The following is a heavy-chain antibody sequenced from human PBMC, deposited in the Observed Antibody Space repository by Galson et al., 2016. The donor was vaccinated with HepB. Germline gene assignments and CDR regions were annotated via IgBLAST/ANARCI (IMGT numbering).Heavy chain of an antibody. CDR3: ARGPYTSGWYPWDWFDP. D-gene: IGHD6-19*01. Sequence: SLRLSCAASGFTFISYSMNWVRQAPGKGLEWVSSITSSGSYIYYTDSVKGRFTISRDSAKNSLYLQMNSLRAEDTAVYCCARGPYTSGWYPWDWFDPWGQGTLVTVSS. V-gene: IGHV3-21*01. CDR2: ITSSGSYI. J-gene: IGHJ5*02. CDR1: GFTFISYS.